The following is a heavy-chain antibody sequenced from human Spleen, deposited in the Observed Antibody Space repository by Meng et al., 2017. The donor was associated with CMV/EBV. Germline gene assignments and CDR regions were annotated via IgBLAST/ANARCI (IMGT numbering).Heavy chain of an antibody. CDR3: ARDSAFGEEIDY. CDR1: GFTFSSYS. D-gene: IGHD3-3*01. Sequence: GESLKISCAASGFTFSSYSMNWVRQAPGKGLEWVSYINSCSTIYYADSVKGRFTISRDNAKNSLYLQMNSLRAEDTAVYYCARDSAFGEEIDYWGQGTLVTVSS. J-gene: IGHJ4*02. CDR2: INSCSTI. V-gene: IGHV3-48*04.